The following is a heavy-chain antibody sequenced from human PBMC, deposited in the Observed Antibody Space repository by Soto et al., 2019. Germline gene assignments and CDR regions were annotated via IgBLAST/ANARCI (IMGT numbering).Heavy chain of an antibody. CDR3: ARDHSSSQGYYYYYGMDV. J-gene: IGHJ6*02. V-gene: IGHV4-30-4*01. D-gene: IGHD6-6*01. CDR2: IYYSGST. CDR1: GGSISSGDYY. Sequence: SETLSLTCTVSGGSISSGDYYWSWIRQPPGKGLEWIGYIYYSGSTYYNPSLKSRVTISVDTSKNQFSLKLSSVTAADTAVYYCARDHSSSQGYYYYYGMDVWGQGTTVTVSS.